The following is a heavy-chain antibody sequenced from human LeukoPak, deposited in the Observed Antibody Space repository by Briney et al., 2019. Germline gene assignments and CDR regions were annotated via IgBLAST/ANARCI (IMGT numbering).Heavy chain of an antibody. D-gene: IGHD3-10*01. CDR1: GFIFSDYA. V-gene: IGHV3-30-3*01. CDR2: ISNDGNNK. Sequence: GGSLRLSCLGSGFIFSDYAMHWVRQAPGKGLEWVAVISNDGNNKYYADSVKGRFTLSRDNAKNSLYLQMNSLRDEDTAVYFCAKAGAYGAFNTWGQGTLVTVSS. CDR3: AKAGAYGAFNT. J-gene: IGHJ5*02.